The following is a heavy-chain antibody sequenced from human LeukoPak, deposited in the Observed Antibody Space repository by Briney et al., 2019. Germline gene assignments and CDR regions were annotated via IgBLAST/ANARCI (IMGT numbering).Heavy chain of an antibody. D-gene: IGHD6-13*01. J-gene: IGHJ4*02. Sequence: ASVTLSLTSSAYSFTVYYIHWVRHAPGQGHGWMGWINPHTDETNFSQKFQGKGSITRDTAITKAYMDLNMHRPDDTAADFYVRGGSGYRTSWYDYWGQGTLVTVSS. CDR3: VRGGSGYRTSWYDY. V-gene: IGHV1-2*02. CDR1: AYSFTVYY. CDR2: INPHTDET.